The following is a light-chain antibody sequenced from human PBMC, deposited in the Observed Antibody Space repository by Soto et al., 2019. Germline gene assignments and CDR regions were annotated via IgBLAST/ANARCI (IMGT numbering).Light chain of an antibody. Sequence: DIQMTQSPSSLSASVGXRXTITCQASQDIKNYLNWYQQKSGKAPKLLIYDASDLETGVPSRFSGSGSGTDFTFTINSLQPEDIATYYCQQYDNLPLTFGGGTKVEIK. CDR3: QQYDNLPLT. CDR1: QDIKNY. V-gene: IGKV1-33*01. CDR2: DAS. J-gene: IGKJ4*01.